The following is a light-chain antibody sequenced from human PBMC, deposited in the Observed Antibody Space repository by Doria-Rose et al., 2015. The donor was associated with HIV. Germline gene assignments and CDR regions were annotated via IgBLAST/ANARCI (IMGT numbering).Light chain of an antibody. V-gene: IGKV3-11*01. CDR1: QSVSSN. J-gene: IGKJ3*01. CDR3: QQRSNWPPIFT. CDR2: DAS. Sequence: PGERATLSCRASQSVSSNLAWYQQKPGQAPRLLIYDASNRATGIPARFSGSGSGTDFTLTISSLEPEDFAVYFRQQRSNWPPIFTFGPGTKVDI.